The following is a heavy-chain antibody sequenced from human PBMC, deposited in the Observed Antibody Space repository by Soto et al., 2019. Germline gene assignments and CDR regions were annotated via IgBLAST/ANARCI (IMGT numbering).Heavy chain of an antibody. CDR1: GFNFGGYA. Sequence: GGSMRLSCAGTGFNFGGYALRWVRQAPGKELEWVSTLSGDGSRAYYADSVRGRFTVSRDNSKSTLYLRMNSLRADDTAIYYCAKRGGYAISFYDSWGQGTLVTVSS. D-gene: IGHD3-16*01. J-gene: IGHJ4*02. CDR2: LSGDGSRA. CDR3: AKRGGYAISFYDS. V-gene: IGHV3-23*01.